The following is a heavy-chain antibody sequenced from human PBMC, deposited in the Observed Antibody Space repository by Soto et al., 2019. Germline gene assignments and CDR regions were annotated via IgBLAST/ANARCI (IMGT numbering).Heavy chain of an antibody. V-gene: IGHV3-9*01. CDR3: AKDIERSSGWFDYFDY. CDR1: GFTFDDYA. Sequence: EVQLVESGGGLVQPGRSLRLSCAASGFTFDDYAMHWVRQAPGKGLEWVSGISWNSGSIGYADSVKGRFTISRDNAKNPLYLQMNSVRAEDTAVHYCAKDIERSSGWFDYFDYWGQGTLVTVSS. J-gene: IGHJ4*02. CDR2: ISWNSGSI. D-gene: IGHD6-19*01.